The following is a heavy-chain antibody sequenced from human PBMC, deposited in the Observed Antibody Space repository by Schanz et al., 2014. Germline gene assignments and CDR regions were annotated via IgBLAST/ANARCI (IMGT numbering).Heavy chain of an antibody. CDR2: ISGSSIHK. V-gene: IGHV3-48*04. CDR1: GFSFSTHW. J-gene: IGHJ6*02. CDR3: ARFLARYQYYGVDV. D-gene: IGHD3-3*01. Sequence: EVQLLESGGGLVQPGGSLRLSCGASGFSFSTHWMAWIRQAPGKGLEWVSHISGSSIHKNYADSVKGRFSISRDNGETSVYLQINSLRVEDTAVYYCARFLARYQYYGVDVWGQGTTVIVSS.